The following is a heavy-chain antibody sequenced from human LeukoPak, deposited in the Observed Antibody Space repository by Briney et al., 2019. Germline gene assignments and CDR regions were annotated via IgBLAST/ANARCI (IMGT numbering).Heavy chain of an antibody. V-gene: IGHV3-21*01. CDR1: GFTFSSYS. CDR3: ARDSGSSSGWYFDY. D-gene: IGHD6-6*01. Sequence: PGGSLRLSCAASGFTFSSYSMNWVRQAPGKGLEWVSSISSSSSYIYYADSVKGRFTISRDNAKNSLYLQMNSLRAEDTAVYYCARDSGSSSGWYFDYWGQGTLVTGSS. J-gene: IGHJ4*02. CDR2: ISSSSSYI.